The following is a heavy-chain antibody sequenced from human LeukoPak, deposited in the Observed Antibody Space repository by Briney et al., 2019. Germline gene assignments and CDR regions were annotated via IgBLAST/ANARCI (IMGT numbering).Heavy chain of an antibody. Sequence: GGSLRLSRAVSGFIVSRNDMAWVRQAPGKALQWVSLLCTDGKTFYVYSMEGRFTISRDNSKNTLNLQINNLRDDDTAVYYCARAVAGLYFDYWGQGILVTVSP. D-gene: IGHD6-19*01. V-gene: IGHV3-53*01. CDR1: GFIVSRND. J-gene: IGHJ4*02. CDR2: LCTDGKT. CDR3: ARAVAGLYFDY.